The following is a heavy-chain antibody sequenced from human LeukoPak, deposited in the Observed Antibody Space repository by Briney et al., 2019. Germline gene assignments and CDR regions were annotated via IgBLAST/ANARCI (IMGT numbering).Heavy chain of an antibody. V-gene: IGHV1-58*02. D-gene: IGHD2-15*01. Sequence: SVKVSCKASGFTFTNSAIQWVRQARGQRLEWIGWIVLGSGNANYAQRFQERVTITRDMSTSTAYMLLSGLRSEDTAVYYCAADDIVVTAWGQGTLVTVSS. CDR3: AADDIVVTA. J-gene: IGHJ4*02. CDR2: IVLGSGNA. CDR1: GFTFTNSA.